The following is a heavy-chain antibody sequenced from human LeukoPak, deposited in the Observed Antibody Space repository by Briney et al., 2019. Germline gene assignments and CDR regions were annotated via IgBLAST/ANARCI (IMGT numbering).Heavy chain of an antibody. D-gene: IGHD5-12*01. Sequence: ASVKVSCKASGYTFTNYYMNWVRQAPGQGLEWMGIINPSGGSTSYAQKFQRRVTVTRDTSTSTVYMELSSLRSEDTAMYYCAREGEIGYDLSDYWGQGTLVTVSS. V-gene: IGHV1-46*01. J-gene: IGHJ4*02. CDR2: INPSGGST. CDR3: AREGEIGYDLSDY. CDR1: GYTFTNYY.